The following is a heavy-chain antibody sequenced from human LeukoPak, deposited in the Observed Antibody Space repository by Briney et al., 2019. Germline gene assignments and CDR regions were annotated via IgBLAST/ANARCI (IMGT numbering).Heavy chain of an antibody. V-gene: IGHV3-74*01. J-gene: IGHJ5*02. D-gene: IGHD6-19*01. CDR2: INSDARST. CDR3: ARGADTGYSSDS. Sequence: GGSLRLSCAASGFTFSSYGMSWVRQAPGKGLVWVSRINSDARSTSYADSVKGRFTISRDNAKNTLYLQMNSLRAEDTAVYYCARGADTGYSSDSWGQGTLVTVSS. CDR1: GFTFSSYG.